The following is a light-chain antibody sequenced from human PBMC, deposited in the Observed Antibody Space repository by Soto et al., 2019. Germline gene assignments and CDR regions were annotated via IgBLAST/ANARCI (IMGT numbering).Light chain of an antibody. J-gene: IGLJ1*01. Sequence: QSVMTQPPSVSAAPGQRVTISCSGSSSNIGGNSVSWYQQLPGTAPKLLIYEDDKRPSGIPARFSGSKSGTSATLSITGFQTGDEAYYYCGSWDSSLSAYVFGTGTKLTVL. CDR1: SSNIGGNS. CDR3: GSWDSSLSAYV. CDR2: EDD. V-gene: IGLV1-51*01.